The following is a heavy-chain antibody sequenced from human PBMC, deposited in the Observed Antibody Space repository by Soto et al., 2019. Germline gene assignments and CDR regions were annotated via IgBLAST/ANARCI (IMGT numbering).Heavy chain of an antibody. CDR3: ARHPYSGSYPGYCDY. V-gene: IGHV1-18*01. CDR1: GYTFTSYG. D-gene: IGHD1-26*01. CDR2: ISAYNGNT. Sequence: QVQLVQSGAEVKKPGASLTVSCKASGYTFTSYGISWVRQDPGQGLEWMGWISAYNGNTNYAQKLQGRVTMTTDTATSTAYMELRSLRSDDTAVYYCARHPYSGSYPGYCDYWGQGTLVTVSS. J-gene: IGHJ4*02.